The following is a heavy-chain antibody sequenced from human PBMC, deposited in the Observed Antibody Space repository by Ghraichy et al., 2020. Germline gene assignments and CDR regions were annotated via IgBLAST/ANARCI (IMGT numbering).Heavy chain of an antibody. CDR3: ARGAVMTTVNALGRSYYFDY. Sequence: SETLSLTWAVYGGSFSGYYWSWIRQPPGKGLEXIGEINHSGSTNYNPSLKSRVTISVDTSKNQFSLKLSSVTAADTAVYYCARGAVMTTVNALGRSYYFDYWGQGTLVTVSS. D-gene: IGHD4-11*01. CDR2: INHSGST. CDR1: GGSFSGYY. V-gene: IGHV4-34*01. J-gene: IGHJ4*02.